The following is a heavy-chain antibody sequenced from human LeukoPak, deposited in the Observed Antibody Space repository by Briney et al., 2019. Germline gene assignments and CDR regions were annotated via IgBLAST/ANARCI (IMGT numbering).Heavy chain of an antibody. CDR2: IIPIFGTA. J-gene: IGHJ3*02. V-gene: IGHV1-69*01. Sequence: SVKVSCKASGGTFSSYAISWVRQAPGQGLEWMGGIIPIFGTANYAQKFQGRVTITADESTGTAYMELSGLRSEDTAVYYCTIGGGDQPDFDIWGQGTMVTVSS. D-gene: IGHD2-21*02. CDR1: GGTFSSYA. CDR3: TIGGGDQPDFDI.